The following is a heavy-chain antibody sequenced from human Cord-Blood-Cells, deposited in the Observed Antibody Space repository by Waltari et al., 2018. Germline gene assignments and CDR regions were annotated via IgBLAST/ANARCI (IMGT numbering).Heavy chain of an antibody. D-gene: IGHD4-17*01. Sequence: QVQLQESGPGLVKPSQTLSLTCTVSGGSISSGDYYWSWIRQPPGKGLEWIGYIYYSGSTYYNPSLKGRVTISVDTSKNHFALKLSAVTAADTAVYYCAGGLHHYGDYEWFDPWGQGTLVTVSS. CDR2: IYYSGST. J-gene: IGHJ5*02. CDR3: AGGLHHYGDYEWFDP. CDR1: GGSISSGDYY. V-gene: IGHV4-30-4*01.